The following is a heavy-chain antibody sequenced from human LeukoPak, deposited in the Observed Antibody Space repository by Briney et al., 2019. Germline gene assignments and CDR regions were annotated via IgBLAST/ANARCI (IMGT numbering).Heavy chain of an antibody. CDR3: ARVSSGSYFGYYYYYMDV. CDR2: INSDGSST. D-gene: IGHD1-26*01. Sequence: GGSLRLSCAASGFTFSNYRMHRVRQAPGKGLVWVSRINSDGSSTSYADSVKGRFTISRDNAKNTLYLQMNSLRAEDTAVYYCARVSSGSYFGYYYYYMDVWGKGTTVTVSS. CDR1: GFTFSNYR. V-gene: IGHV3-74*01. J-gene: IGHJ6*03.